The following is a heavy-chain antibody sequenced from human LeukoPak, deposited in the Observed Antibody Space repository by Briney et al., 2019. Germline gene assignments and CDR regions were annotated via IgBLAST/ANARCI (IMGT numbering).Heavy chain of an antibody. CDR3: ARVSFLSGSHSFDY. D-gene: IGHD3-16*02. CDR1: GDSVSSNSAA. Sequence: SQTLSLTCAISGDSVSSNSAAWNWIRQSPSRGLEWLGRTYYRSKWYNEYAVSVKSRKTINPDTSKNQFSLQLNSVTPEDMAVYYCARVSFLSGSHSFDYWGQGTLVTVSS. CDR2: TYYRSKWYN. V-gene: IGHV6-1*01. J-gene: IGHJ4*02.